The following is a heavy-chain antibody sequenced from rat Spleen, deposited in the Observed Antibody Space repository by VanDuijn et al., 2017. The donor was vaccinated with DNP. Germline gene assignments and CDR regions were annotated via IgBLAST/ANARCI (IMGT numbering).Heavy chain of an antibody. CDR2: ISYDGGST. V-gene: IGHV5-22*01. Sequence: EVQLVESGGGLVQPGRSLKLSCTASGFTFSDYYMAWVRQAPTKGLEWVAYISYDGGSTYYGDSVKGRFTISRDDAKDTLYLQMNSLRSEDTATYYCASGSYYGYKWFAYWGQGTLVTVSS. J-gene: IGHJ3*01. D-gene: IGHD1-6*01. CDR1: GFTFSDYY. CDR3: ASGSYYGYKWFAY.